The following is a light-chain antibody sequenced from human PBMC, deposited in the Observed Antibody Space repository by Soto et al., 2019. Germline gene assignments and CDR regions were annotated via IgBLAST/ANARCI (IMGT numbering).Light chain of an antibody. CDR3: QHYNSYSEA. J-gene: IGKJ1*01. CDR2: KAS. Sequence: DMQMTQSPSTLSGSVGDSVTIXXRASQTISSWLAWYQQKPGKAPKLXIYKASTLKSGVPSRFSGSGSGTEFTLTISSLQPDDFATYYRQHYNSYSEAFGQGTKVDIK. V-gene: IGKV1-5*03. CDR1: QTISSW.